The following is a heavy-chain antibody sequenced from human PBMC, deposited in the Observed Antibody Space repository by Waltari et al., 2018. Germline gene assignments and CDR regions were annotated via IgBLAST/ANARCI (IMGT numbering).Heavy chain of an antibody. Sequence: QVQLHESGPGLVKASETLSLTRTVSGGSISSSNYHWAWIRQTPGKGLEGIGSIHYTGNSYYNPSLKSRVTMSLDTSKNQFSLNLDPVTAADTAVYYCARDQGFYLFSRLTWFDSWGQGALVTVSS. J-gene: IGHJ5*01. V-gene: IGHV4-39*07. CDR3: ARDQGFYLFSRLTWFDS. D-gene: IGHD3-9*01. CDR1: GGSISSSNYH. CDR2: IHYTGNS.